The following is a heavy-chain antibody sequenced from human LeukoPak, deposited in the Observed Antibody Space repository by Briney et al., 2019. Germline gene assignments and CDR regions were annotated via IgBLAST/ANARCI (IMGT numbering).Heavy chain of an antibody. Sequence: PSETLSLTCTASGGSISSYYWSWIRQPPGKGLEWIGYIYYSGSTNYNPSLKSRVTISVDTSKNQFSLKLSSVTAADTAVYYCARREVAGTFDPWGQGTLVTVSS. CDR3: ARREVAGTFDP. CDR2: IYYSGST. J-gene: IGHJ5*02. V-gene: IGHV4-59*08. D-gene: IGHD6-19*01. CDR1: GGSISSYY.